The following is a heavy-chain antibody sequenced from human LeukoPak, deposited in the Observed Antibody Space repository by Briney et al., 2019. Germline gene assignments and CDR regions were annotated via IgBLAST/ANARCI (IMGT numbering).Heavy chain of an antibody. J-gene: IGHJ4*02. CDR2: ISGSGGST. V-gene: IGHV3-23*01. Sequence: GGSLRLSCVASGFTFSSYAMSWVRQAPGKGLEWVSGISGSGGSTYYADSVKGRFTISRDNYKNTLYLQMNSLRAEDTAVYYCAKDAYSGYYPYYFDYWGQGTLVTVSS. CDR1: GFTFSSYA. CDR3: AKDAYSGYYPYYFDY. D-gene: IGHD3-22*01.